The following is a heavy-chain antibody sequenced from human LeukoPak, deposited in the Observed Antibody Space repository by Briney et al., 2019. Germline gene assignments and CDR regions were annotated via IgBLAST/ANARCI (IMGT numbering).Heavy chain of an antibody. Sequence: GGSLRLSCAASGFTFSSYAMHWVRQAPGKGLEWVAVISYDGSNKYYADSVKGRFTISRDNSKNTLYLQMNSLRAEDTAVYYCARDRRRRTYYYDSSGYYFGVYWGRGTLVTVSS. J-gene: IGHJ4*02. D-gene: IGHD3-22*01. CDR3: ARDRRRRTYYYDSSGYYFGVY. CDR1: GFTFSSYA. V-gene: IGHV3-30-3*01. CDR2: ISYDGSNK.